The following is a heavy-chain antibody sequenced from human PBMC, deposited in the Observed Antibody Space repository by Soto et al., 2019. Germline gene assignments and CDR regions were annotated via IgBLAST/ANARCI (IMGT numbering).Heavy chain of an antibody. J-gene: IGHJ4*02. CDR3: ARAGDIVLMVYAFDY. CDR1: GGSISSGDYY. V-gene: IGHV4-30-4*01. D-gene: IGHD2-8*01. CDR2: IYYSGST. Sequence: SETLSLTCTVSGGSISSGDYYWSWIRQPPGKGLEWIGYIYYSGSTYYNPSLKSRVTISVDTSKNQFSLKLSSVTAADTAVYYCARAGDIVLMVYAFDYWGQGTLVTVSS.